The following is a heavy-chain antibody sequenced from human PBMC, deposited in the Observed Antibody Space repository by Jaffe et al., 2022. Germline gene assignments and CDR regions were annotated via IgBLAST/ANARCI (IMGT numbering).Heavy chain of an antibody. CDR3: ARELDKVATLDY. J-gene: IGHJ4*02. V-gene: IGHV3-48*03. CDR1: GFILSNYE. D-gene: IGHD5-12*01. Sequence: EGNLVESGGDLVQPGGSLRLSCAASGFILSNYEMNWVRQAPGKGLEWVSFINRRGTTIYYADSVRGRFTISRDHAKNSLSLQMNRLRAEDTAVYYCARELDKVATLDYWGQGTQVTVSS. CDR2: INRRGTTI.